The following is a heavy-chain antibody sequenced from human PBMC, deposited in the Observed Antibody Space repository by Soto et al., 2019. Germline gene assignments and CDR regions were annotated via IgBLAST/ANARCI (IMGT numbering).Heavy chain of an antibody. CDR2: IWYDGTNK. J-gene: IGHJ4*02. CDR1: GFTFSSYG. CDR3: ARDAYDSSSYYPFDY. V-gene: IGHV3-33*01. Sequence: QVQLVESGGGVVQPGRSLRLSCAAPGFTFSSYGMHWVRQAPDKGLEWVAVIWYDGTNKYYADSVKGRFTISRDNSKNKVYLQMNSLRAEDTAVYYCARDAYDSSSYYPFDYWGQGTLVTVSS. D-gene: IGHD3-22*01.